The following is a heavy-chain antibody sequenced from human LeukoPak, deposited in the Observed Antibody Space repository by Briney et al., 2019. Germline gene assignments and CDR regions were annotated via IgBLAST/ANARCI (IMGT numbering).Heavy chain of an antibody. J-gene: IGHJ4*02. CDR1: GFTFSSYG. D-gene: IGHD4-17*01. Sequence: PGRSLRLSCAASGFTFSSYGMHWVRQAPGKGLEWVAVIWYDGSNKYYADSVKGRFTISRDNSKNTLYLQMNSLRAEDTAVYYCARENARGDYGFDYWGQGTLVTVSS. CDR2: IWYDGSNK. CDR3: ARENARGDYGFDY. V-gene: IGHV3-33*01.